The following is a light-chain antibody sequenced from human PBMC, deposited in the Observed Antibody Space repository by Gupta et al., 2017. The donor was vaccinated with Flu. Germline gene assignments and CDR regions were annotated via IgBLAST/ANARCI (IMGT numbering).Light chain of an antibody. J-gene: IGLJ2*01. Sequence: TGTGSDFGSYNLVSWFQQFLCTAPKLMIYEDSKRPSGFSNRFSGSKPGNTASLTISGLQAEDEADYYCCSYADAVFGGGTKLTVL. V-gene: IGLV2-23*01. CDR3: CSYADAV. CDR2: EDS. CDR1: GSDFGSYNL.